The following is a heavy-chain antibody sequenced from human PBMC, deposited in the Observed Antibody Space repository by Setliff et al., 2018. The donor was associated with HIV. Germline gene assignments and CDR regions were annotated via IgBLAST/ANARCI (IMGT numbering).Heavy chain of an antibody. CDR3: TRSYYY. V-gene: IGHV4-38-2*01. J-gene: IGHJ4*02. D-gene: IGHD3-10*01. Sequence: SETLSLTCSVSGYSINTAYYWGWIRQSPGKGLEWIGGFHHSGSTHYNPSLKSRVTISGQTSNNQFSLQLTSVTAADTAVYFCTRSYYYWGQGTLVTVSS. CDR2: FHHSGST. CDR1: GYSINTAYY.